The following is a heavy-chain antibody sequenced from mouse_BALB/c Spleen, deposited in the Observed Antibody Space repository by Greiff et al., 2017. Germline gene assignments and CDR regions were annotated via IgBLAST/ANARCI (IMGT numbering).Heavy chain of an antibody. J-gene: IGHJ2*01. CDR3: TRWGYGSSYDFDY. CDR1: GYTFTSYY. D-gene: IGHD1-1*01. V-gene: IGHV1S81*02. CDR2: INPSNGGT. Sequence: VQLQQSGAELVKPGASVKLSCKASGYTFTSYYMYWVKQRPGQGLEWIGEINPSNGGTNFNEKFKSKATLTVDKSSSTAYMQLSSLTSEDSAVYYCTRWGYGSSYDFDYWGQGTTLTVSS.